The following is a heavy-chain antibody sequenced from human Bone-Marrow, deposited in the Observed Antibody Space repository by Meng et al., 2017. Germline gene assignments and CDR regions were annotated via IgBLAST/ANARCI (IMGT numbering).Heavy chain of an antibody. D-gene: IGHD1-26*01. Sequence: QGRQVQSRAAVKKPRCSVKVSCKASGGTFSSYAISWVRQAPGQGLEWMGGIIPIFGTANYAQKFQGRVTITADKSTSTAYMELSSLRSEDTAVYYCASGLSGSYQNWFDPWGQGTLVTVSS. J-gene: IGHJ5*02. V-gene: IGHV1-69*06. CDR1: GGTFSSYA. CDR2: IIPIFGTA. CDR3: ASGLSGSYQNWFDP.